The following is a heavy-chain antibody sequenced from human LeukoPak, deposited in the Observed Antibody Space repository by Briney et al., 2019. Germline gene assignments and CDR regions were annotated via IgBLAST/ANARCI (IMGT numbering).Heavy chain of an antibody. Sequence: GGSLRLSCAASGFTFSSYSMQWVRQTPGKGLEGVGIMSNSGENTFYGEAVKGRFTISRDNSQNTLYLQMNSLRPEDTAVYYCAKGGASVTRYVDYWGQGTLVTVSS. CDR1: GFTFSSYS. D-gene: IGHD4-17*01. CDR3: AKGGASVTRYVDY. V-gene: IGHV3-30*18. J-gene: IGHJ4*02. CDR2: MSNSGENT.